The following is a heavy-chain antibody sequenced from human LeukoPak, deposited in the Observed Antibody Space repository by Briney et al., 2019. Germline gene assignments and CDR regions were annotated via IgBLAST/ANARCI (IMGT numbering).Heavy chain of an antibody. J-gene: IGHJ4*02. CDR1: GGSISSSSYY. CDR2: IYYSGST. Sequence: SETLSLTCTVSGGSISSSSYYWGWIRQPPGKGLEWIGSIYYSGSTYYNPSLKSRVTISVDTSKNQFSLKLSSVTAADTAVYYCARESSGYYGPHFDYWGQGTLVTVSS. D-gene: IGHD3-22*01. CDR3: ARESSGYYGPHFDY. V-gene: IGHV4-39*07.